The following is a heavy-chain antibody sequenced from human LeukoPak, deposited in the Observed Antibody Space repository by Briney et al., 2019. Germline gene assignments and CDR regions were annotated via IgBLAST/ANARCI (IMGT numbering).Heavy chain of an antibody. CDR2: ISGSGGST. Sequence: GGSLRLSCAASGFTFSSYAMSWVRQAPGKGLEWVSAISGSGGSTYYADSVKGRFTISRDNSKNTLYLQMNSLRAEDTAVYYCAKDWYRDGWYPWFDPWGQGTLVTVSS. CDR1: GFTFSSYA. J-gene: IGHJ5*02. V-gene: IGHV3-23*01. CDR3: AKDWYRDGWYPWFDP. D-gene: IGHD6-19*01.